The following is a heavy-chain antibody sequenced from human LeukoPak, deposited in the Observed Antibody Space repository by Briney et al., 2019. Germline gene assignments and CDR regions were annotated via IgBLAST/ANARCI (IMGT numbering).Heavy chain of an antibody. V-gene: IGHV4-61*01. Sequence: SETLSLTCTVSGGSVSSGSYYWSWIRQPPGKGLEWIGYIYYSGSTNYNPSLKSRVTISVDTSKNQFSLKLSSVTAADTAVYYFASEGYSSSWTHTFDYWGQGTLVTVSS. D-gene: IGHD6-13*01. CDR1: GGSVSSGSYY. CDR2: IYYSGST. CDR3: ASEGYSSSWTHTFDY. J-gene: IGHJ4*02.